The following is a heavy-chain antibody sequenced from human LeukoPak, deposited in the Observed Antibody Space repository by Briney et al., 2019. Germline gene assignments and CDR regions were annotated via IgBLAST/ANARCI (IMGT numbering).Heavy chain of an antibody. D-gene: IGHD1-26*01. V-gene: IGHV3-74*01. J-gene: IGHJ4*02. CDR1: GFTFSSYW. CDR3: ARVPDSGSAIDY. Sequence: PGGSLRLSCEASGFTFSSYWMHWVRQAPGKGLVWVSRINSDGSSTSYADSVKGRFTISRDNAKNTLYLQMNSLRAEDTAVYYCARVPDSGSAIDYWGQGTLVTVSS. CDR2: INSDGSST.